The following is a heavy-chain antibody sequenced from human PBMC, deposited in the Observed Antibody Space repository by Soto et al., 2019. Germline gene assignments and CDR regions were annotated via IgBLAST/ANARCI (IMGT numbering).Heavy chain of an antibody. J-gene: IGHJ4*02. CDR3: ARDLFSTGFPTFDY. CDR1: GDTFSGYG. V-gene: IGHV1-18*04. Sequence: AVKVSCNASGDTFSGYGITWVRQAPGQGLEWVGWISVDNGNTYYAQNLQGRVTLTTDTSTSTAYVEFTSLTSDDTAVYYCARDLFSTGFPTFDYWAQGTLVTISS. CDR2: ISVDNGNT. D-gene: IGHD6-19*01.